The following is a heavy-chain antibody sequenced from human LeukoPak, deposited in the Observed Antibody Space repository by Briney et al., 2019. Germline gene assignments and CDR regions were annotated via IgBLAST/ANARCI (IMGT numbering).Heavy chain of an antibody. CDR3: ARDSGPTWELPDY. CDR1: GFTFSSYG. D-gene: IGHD1-26*01. V-gene: IGHV3-30*03. Sequence: GGSLRLSCAASGFTFSSYGMHWVRQAPGKGLEWVAVISYDGINKHYADSVKGRFTIFRDNSKNTLYLQMNSLRPEDMAVYYCARDSGPTWELPDYWGQGTLVTVSS. CDR2: ISYDGINK. J-gene: IGHJ4*02.